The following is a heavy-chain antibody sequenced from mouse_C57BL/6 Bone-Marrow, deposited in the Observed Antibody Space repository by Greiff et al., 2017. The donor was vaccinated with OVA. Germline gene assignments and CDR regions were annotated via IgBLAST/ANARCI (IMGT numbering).Heavy chain of an antibody. J-gene: IGHJ1*03. D-gene: IGHD2-4*01. V-gene: IGHV1-9*01. Sequence: VKLVESGAELMKPGASVKLSCQATGYTFTGYWIEWVKQRPGHGLEWIGEILPGSGSTNYNEKFKGKATFTADTSSNTAYMQLSSLTTEDSAIYDCAGRWGDDDEDFWYFDVGGTGTTVTVSS. CDR3: AGRWGDDDEDFWYFDV. CDR1: GYTFTGYW. CDR2: ILPGSGST.